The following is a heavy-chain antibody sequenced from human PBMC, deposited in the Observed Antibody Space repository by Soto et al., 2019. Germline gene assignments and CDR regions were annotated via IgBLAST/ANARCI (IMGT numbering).Heavy chain of an antibody. J-gene: IGHJ4*02. CDR3: AHRRIGVSQWNYGDFDY. CDR1: GLSLTTSGVG. Sequence: SGPTLVNPTQTLTLTCTFSGLSLTTSGVGVGWIRQPPGKALEWLALIYWDDDKRYSPSLRGRLTITKDTSKNQVVLTMTNVDPGDTATYFCAHRRIGVSQWNYGDFDYWGQGILVTVSS. CDR2: IYWDDDK. V-gene: IGHV2-5*02. D-gene: IGHD1-7*01.